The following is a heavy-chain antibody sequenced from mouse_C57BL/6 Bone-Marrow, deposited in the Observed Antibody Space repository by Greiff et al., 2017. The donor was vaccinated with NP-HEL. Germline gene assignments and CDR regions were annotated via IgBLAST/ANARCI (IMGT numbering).Heavy chain of an antibody. V-gene: IGHV3-6*01. J-gene: IGHJ3*01. CDR3: ARERGFTQFAY. Sequence: EVQLQESGPGLVKPSQSLSLTCSVTGYSITSGYYWNWIRQFPGNKLEWMGYISYDGSNNYNPSLKNRISITRDTSKNQFFLKLNSVTTEDTATYYCARERGFTQFAYWGQGTLVTVSA. CDR2: ISYDGSN. CDR1: GYSITSGYY.